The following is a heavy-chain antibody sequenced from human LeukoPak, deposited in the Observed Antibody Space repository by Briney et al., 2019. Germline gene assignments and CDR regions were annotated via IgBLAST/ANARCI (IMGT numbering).Heavy chain of an antibody. CDR2: ISAVSGST. Sequence: GGSLTLSCAASGSTFSSYAMSWVRPAAGRGLEYVSTISAVSGSTFYADSMKGRSTSSRDNSRSTVYLQMNSLRAEDTAVYYCAKEGYSSGWPPKSDYWGQGTLVTVSS. J-gene: IGHJ4*02. CDR3: AKEGYSSGWPPKSDY. CDR1: GSTFSSYA. V-gene: IGHV3-23*01. D-gene: IGHD6-19*01.